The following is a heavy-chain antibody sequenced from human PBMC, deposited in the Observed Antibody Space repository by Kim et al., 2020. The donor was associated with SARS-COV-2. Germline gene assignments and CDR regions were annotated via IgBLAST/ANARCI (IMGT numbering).Heavy chain of an antibody. D-gene: IGHD1-26*01. CDR3: ARDEVGAEAFDY. V-gene: IGHV4-59*01. Sequence: NYHPSPKDRVTISVDTSKNQFSLKLSSVTAADTAVYYCARDEVGAEAFDYWGQGTLVTVSS. J-gene: IGHJ4*02.